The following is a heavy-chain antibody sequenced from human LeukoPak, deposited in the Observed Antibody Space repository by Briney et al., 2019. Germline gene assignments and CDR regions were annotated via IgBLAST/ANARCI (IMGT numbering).Heavy chain of an antibody. J-gene: IGHJ3*02. CDR3: ARPTGTHDAFDI. CDR2: INPSGGST. D-gene: IGHD1-1*01. V-gene: IGHV1-46*01. Sequence: ASVKVSCKASGYTFTSYYMHWVRQAPGQGLEWVGIINPSGGSTSYAQKFQGRVTMTRDTSTSTVYMELSSLRSEDTAVYYCARPTGTHDAFDIWGQGTMVTVSS. CDR1: GYTFTSYY.